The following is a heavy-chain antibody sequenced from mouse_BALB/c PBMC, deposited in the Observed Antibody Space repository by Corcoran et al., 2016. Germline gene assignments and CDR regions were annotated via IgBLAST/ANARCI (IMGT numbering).Heavy chain of an antibody. CDR2: INTYTGEP. Sequence: QIQLVQFGPELKKPGETVKISCRASGYTFTNYGMNWVKQAPGKGLKWMGWINTYTGEPTYADDFKGRFAFSLETSASTAYLQINNLKNEDTATYFCAREPYAKDYWGQGTSVTVSS. CDR1: GYTFTNYG. J-gene: IGHJ4*01. CDR3: AREPYAKDY. V-gene: IGHV9-3-1*01.